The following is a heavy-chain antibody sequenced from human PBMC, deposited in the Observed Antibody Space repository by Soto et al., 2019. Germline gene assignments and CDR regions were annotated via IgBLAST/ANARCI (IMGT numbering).Heavy chain of an antibody. D-gene: IGHD3-10*01. CDR1: GGTLSDHG. CDR2: TIPVFNTA. J-gene: IGHJ3*02. V-gene: IGHV1-69*06. CDR3: ARVVYGSGNYYTGPSAFDI. Sequence: QVQLEQSGAEVKKPGSSVKVSCKASGGTLSDHGVAWLRQAPGQGLEWMGGTIPVFNTAKYAQKFQGRVTVTADKFTNIAYMELSSMRSEDTAVYFCARVVYGSGNYYTGPSAFDIWGQGTMVIVSS.